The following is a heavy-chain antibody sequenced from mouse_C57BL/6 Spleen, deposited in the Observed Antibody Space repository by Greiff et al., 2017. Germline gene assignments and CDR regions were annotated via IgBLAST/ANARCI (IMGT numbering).Heavy chain of an antibody. Sequence: QVQLQQPGAELVKPGASVTLSCKASGYTFTSYWMHWVKQRPGQGLEWIGMIHPNSGSTNYNEKFKSKATLTVDKSSSTAYMQLSSLTSEDSAVYYCARLGTTVESWFAYWGQGTLVTVSA. J-gene: IGHJ3*01. CDR1: GYTFTSYW. D-gene: IGHD1-1*01. CDR3: ARLGTTVESWFAY. CDR2: IHPNSGST. V-gene: IGHV1-64*01.